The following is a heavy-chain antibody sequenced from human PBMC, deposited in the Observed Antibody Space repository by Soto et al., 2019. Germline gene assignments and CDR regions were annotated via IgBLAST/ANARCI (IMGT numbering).Heavy chain of an antibody. J-gene: IGHJ1*01. CDR3: ARGPTVEYFQH. D-gene: IGHD4-17*01. V-gene: IGHV4-59*01. CDR2: IYYSGST. CDR1: GGSISSYY. Sequence: SQTLSLTCTVSGGSISSYYWSWIRQPPGKGLEWIGYIYYSGSTNYNPSLKSRVTISVDTSKNQFSLKLSSVTAADTAVYYCARGPTVEYFQHWGQGTLVTXSS.